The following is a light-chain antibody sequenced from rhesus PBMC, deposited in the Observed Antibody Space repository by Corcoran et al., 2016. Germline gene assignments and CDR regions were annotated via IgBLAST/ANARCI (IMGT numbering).Light chain of an antibody. CDR1: QGISSY. CDR2: DAC. CDR3: LQHNSYPLT. V-gene: IGKV1-28*03. Sequence: DIQMTQSPSSLSASVGDTVTITCRASQGISSYLNWFQQKPGKAPKFLIYDACSLESGVPSRFSGSGSGTDFTLTISSLQPEDVAAYYCLQHNSYPLTFGGGTKVEIK. J-gene: IGKJ4*01.